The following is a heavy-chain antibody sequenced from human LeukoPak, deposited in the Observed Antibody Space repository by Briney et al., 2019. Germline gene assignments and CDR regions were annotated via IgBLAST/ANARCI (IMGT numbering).Heavy chain of an antibody. CDR3: ARDRKGRTYGDPYWFFDL. CDR2: ISSSSSSI. CDR1: GFTFSSYS. D-gene: IGHD4-17*01. V-gene: IGHV3-21*06. Sequence: GGSLRLSCAASGFTFSSYSMNWVRQAPGKGLDWVSSISSSSSSIYYADSMKGRFTISRDNVKNLLFLQMNSLRAEDTAIYYCARDRKGRTYGDPYWFFDLWGRGTMVSVSS. J-gene: IGHJ2*01.